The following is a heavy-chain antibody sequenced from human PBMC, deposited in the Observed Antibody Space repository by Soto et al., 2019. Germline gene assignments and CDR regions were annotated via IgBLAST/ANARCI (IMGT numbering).Heavy chain of an antibody. V-gene: IGHV2-5*02. CDR3: PHKRWYYDFWSGYAP. Sequence: QITLKESGPTLVKPTQTLTLTCTFSGFSLSTSGVGVGWIRQPPGKALEWLALIYWDDDKRYSPSLKSRLTITKDTSKNQVVLTMTNMDPVYTATYYCPHKRWYYDFWSGYAPWGQGTLVPVSS. D-gene: IGHD3-3*01. CDR1: GFSLSTSGVG. J-gene: IGHJ5*02. CDR2: IYWDDDK.